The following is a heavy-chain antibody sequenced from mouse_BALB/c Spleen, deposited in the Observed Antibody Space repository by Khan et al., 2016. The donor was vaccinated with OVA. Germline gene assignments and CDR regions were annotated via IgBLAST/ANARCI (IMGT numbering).Heavy chain of an antibody. CDR2: ISYSGST. V-gene: IGHV3-2*02. CDR3: ARAIMAN. J-gene: IGHJ2*01. CDR1: GYSITSDYA. Sequence: EVQLQESGPGLVKPSQTLSLTCTVTGYSITSDYAWNWIRQFPGNKLEWMGYISYSGSTSHNPSLKSRISNTRDTSKNQFFLQLNSVTTEDTATYYCARAIMANWGQGTTLTVSA.